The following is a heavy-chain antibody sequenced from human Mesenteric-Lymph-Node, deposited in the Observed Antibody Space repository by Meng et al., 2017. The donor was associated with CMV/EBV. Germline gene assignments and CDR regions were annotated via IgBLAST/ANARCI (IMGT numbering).Heavy chain of an antibody. D-gene: IGHD3-10*01. V-gene: IGHV4-59*08. CDR3: VRHIDYYGSGSFHP. CDR1: GGSFSGYY. J-gene: IGHJ5*02. CDR2: ISYSGST. Sequence: AVYGGSFSGYYWCWIRQPPEKGLEWIGYISYSGSTDYNPSLKSRLTISVDMSKNQFSLRLSSVTAADTAVYYCVRHIDYYGSGSFHPWGQGTLVTVSS.